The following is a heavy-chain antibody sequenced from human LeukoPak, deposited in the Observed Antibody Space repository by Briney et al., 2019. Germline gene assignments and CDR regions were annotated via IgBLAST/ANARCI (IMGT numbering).Heavy chain of an antibody. CDR1: GGSISSGGYY. Sequence: SETLSLTCTLSGGSISSGGYYWSWIRQPPGTGLEWIGYIYHSGSTYYSPSLKSRVTISVDTSKNQFSPKLSSVTAADTAVYYCASYGDYSISPQRWFDPWGQGTLVTVSS. CDR3: ASYGDYSISPQRWFDP. V-gene: IGHV4-30-2*01. D-gene: IGHD4-17*01. CDR2: IYHSGST. J-gene: IGHJ5*02.